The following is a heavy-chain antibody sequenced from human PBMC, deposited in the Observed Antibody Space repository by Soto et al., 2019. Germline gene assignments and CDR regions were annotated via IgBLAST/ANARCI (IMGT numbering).Heavy chain of an antibody. CDR2: INAGNGNT. V-gene: IGHV1-3*01. D-gene: IGHD3-10*01. CDR1: GYTFTSYA. J-gene: IGHJ4*02. Sequence: QVQLVQSGAEVKKPGASVKVSCKASGYTFTSYAMHWVRQAPGQRLEWMGWINAGNGNTKYSQKFQGRVTITRDTPASTAYMELSSLRSEDTAVYYCARDPGSLWFGDSYFDYWGRVTLVIVSS. CDR3: ARDPGSLWFGDSYFDY.